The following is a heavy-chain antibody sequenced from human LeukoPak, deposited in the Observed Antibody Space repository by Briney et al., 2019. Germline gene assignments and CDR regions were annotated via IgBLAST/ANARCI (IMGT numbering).Heavy chain of an antibody. Sequence: GGSLRLSCAGSGFTFSSYAMSWVRQSPGKGLEWVSAISDSGDGTYYADSVRARFTISRDNSKNTVDLQMSSLRAEDTAVYYCARGRITMITWGQGTLVTVSS. J-gene: IGHJ5*02. CDR3: ARGRITMIT. CDR2: ISDSGDGT. CDR1: GFTFSSYA. D-gene: IGHD3-22*01. V-gene: IGHV3-23*01.